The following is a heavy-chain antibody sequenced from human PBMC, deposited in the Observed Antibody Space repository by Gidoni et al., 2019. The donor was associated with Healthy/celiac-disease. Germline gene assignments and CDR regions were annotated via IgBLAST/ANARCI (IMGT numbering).Heavy chain of an antibody. V-gene: IGHV3-30-3*01. Sequence: SSYAMHWVRQAPGKGLEWVAVISYDGSNKYYADSVKGRFTISRDNSKNTLYLQMNSLRAEDTAVYYCARVADGGGEWELLPDYWGQGTLVTVSS. CDR1: SSYA. CDR3: ARVADGGGEWELLPDY. J-gene: IGHJ4*02. D-gene: IGHD1-26*01. CDR2: ISYDGSNK.